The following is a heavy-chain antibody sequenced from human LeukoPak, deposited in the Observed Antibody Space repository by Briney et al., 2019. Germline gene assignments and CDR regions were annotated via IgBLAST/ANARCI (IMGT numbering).Heavy chain of an antibody. CDR2: INPNSGGT. J-gene: IGHJ6*02. D-gene: IGHD3-9*01. Sequence: ASVKVSCKASGYTFTGYYMHWVRQAPGQGLEWMGWINPNSGGTNYAQKFQGRVTMTRDTSISTAYMELSRLRSDDTPVYYCARDRRLLRYFDWPPHYYYGMDVWGQGTTVTVSS. V-gene: IGHV1-2*02. CDR3: ARDRRLLRYFDWPPHYYYGMDV. CDR1: GYTFTGYY.